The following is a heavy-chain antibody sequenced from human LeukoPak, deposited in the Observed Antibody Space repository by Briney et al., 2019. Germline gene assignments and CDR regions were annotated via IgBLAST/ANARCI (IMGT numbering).Heavy chain of an antibody. D-gene: IGHD6-13*01. V-gene: IGHV4-4*02. Sequence: SETLSLTCAVSGGSISSTNWWSWVRQPPGKGLEWIGEIYHSGTTHYNPSLKSRVTISVDTSKNQFSLKLSSVTAADTAVYYCAREAGGIAAAQGTFDIWGQGTMVTVSS. CDR2: IYHSGTT. J-gene: IGHJ3*02. CDR1: GGSISSTNW. CDR3: AREAGGIAAAQGTFDI.